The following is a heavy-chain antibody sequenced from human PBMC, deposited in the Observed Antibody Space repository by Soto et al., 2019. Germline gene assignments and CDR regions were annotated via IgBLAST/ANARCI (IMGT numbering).Heavy chain of an antibody. V-gene: IGHV4-31*03. D-gene: IGHD3-22*01. Sequence: SETLSLTCTVSGGSISSGGYYWSWIRQHPGKGLEWIGYIYYSGSTYYNPSLKSRVTISVDTSKNQFSLKLSSVTAADTAVYYCARLPHYYDSSGLGGFDYWGQGTLVTVSS. J-gene: IGHJ4*02. CDR3: ARLPHYYDSSGLGGFDY. CDR2: IYYSGST. CDR1: GGSISSGGYY.